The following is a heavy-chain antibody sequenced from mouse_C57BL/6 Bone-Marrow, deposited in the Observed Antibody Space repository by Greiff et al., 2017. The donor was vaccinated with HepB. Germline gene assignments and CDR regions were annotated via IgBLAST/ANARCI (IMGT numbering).Heavy chain of an antibody. Sequence: VQLQQPGAELVKPGASVKMSCKASGYTFTSYWITWVKQRPGQGLEWIGDIYPGSGSTNYNEKFKSKATLTVDTSSSTAYMQLSSLTSEDSAVYYCARRVYYYGSPFYAMDYWGQGTSVTVSS. CDR2: IYPGSGST. J-gene: IGHJ4*01. CDR3: ARRVYYYGSPFYAMDY. D-gene: IGHD1-1*01. CDR1: GYTFTSYW. V-gene: IGHV1-55*01.